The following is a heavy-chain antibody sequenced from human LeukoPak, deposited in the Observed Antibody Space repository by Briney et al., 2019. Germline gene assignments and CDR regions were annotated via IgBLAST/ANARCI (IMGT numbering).Heavy chain of an antibody. J-gene: IGHJ4*02. CDR1: GFTFINYA. Sequence: GGSLRLACTDAGFTFINYAMSWVRQAPGKGLGWVSTIIGIDGSTYYADSVKGRFTISRDNSKNTLYLQMNSLRVEDTAIYYCAKGRGYCTGGSCYSDYWGQGTLVTVSS. CDR3: AKGRGYCTGGSCYSDY. V-gene: IGHV3-23*01. CDR2: IIGIDGST. D-gene: IGHD2-15*01.